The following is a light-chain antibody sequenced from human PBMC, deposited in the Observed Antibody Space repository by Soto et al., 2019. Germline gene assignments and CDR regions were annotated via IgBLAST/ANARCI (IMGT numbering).Light chain of an antibody. CDR3: QQRSNWPPMYT. CDR2: DAS. V-gene: IGKV3-11*01. Sequence: IVLTQSPATLSLSPGERATLSCRASQSVSSYLAWYQQKPGQAPRLLIYDASNRATGIPARFSGSGSGTDFTITISSLEPEDFAVYYCQQRSNWPPMYTFGQGTKLEIK. CDR1: QSVSSY. J-gene: IGKJ2*01.